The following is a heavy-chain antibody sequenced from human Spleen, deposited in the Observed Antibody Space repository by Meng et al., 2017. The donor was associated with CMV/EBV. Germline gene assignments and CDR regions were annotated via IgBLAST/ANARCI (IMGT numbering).Heavy chain of an antibody. CDR1: GFTFKTFT. V-gene: IGHV3-21*06. D-gene: IGHD1-7*01. Sequence: GESLKISCAASGFTFKTFTMIWVRQAPRKGLEWVSSISSGSDYMYYADSVKGRFTISRDNGKNSLYLRMDGLRVEDTAVYYCARDQEGTRELFPIHYGMDVWGQGTTVTVS. CDR2: ISSGSDYM. CDR3: ARDQEGTRELFPIHYGMDV. J-gene: IGHJ6*02.